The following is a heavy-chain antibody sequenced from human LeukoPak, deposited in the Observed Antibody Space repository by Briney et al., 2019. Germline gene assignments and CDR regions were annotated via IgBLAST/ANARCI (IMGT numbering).Heavy chain of an antibody. CDR2: IREDGGHT. D-gene: IGHD6-19*01. V-gene: IGHV3-7*01. Sequence: PGGSPRLSCVTSGFTFTNHWMSWVRQAPGKGLEWVANIREDGGHTNYVDSVKGRFTISRDNAKNSLYLQMNSLRAEDTAVYYCARDRGSGYDAFDIWGQGTMVTVSS. J-gene: IGHJ3*02. CDR3: ARDRGSGYDAFDI. CDR1: GFTFTNHW.